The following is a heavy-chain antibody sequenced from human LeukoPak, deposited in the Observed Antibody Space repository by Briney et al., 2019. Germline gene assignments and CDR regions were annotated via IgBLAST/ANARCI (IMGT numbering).Heavy chain of an antibody. CDR2: ISGYTGNT. V-gene: IGHV1-18*01. Sequence: ASVKVSCKASGGTFSSYAISWVRQAPGQGLEWMGWISGYTGNTNYAQNLQGRVTMTTDTSTSTAYMELRSLRSDGTALYYCARSSWFGGRSEWRWFDPWGQGTLVTVSS. CDR3: ARSSWFGGRSEWRWFDP. D-gene: IGHD3-10*01. J-gene: IGHJ5*02. CDR1: GGTFSSYA.